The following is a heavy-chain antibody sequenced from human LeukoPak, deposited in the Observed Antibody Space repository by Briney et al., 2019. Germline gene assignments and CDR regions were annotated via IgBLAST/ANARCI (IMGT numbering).Heavy chain of an antibody. CDR2: INGKGGT. D-gene: IGHD3-10*01. CDR3: ARDLVYGSGSCGH. Sequence: GGSLRLSCAASGFTFSNYWMQWVRQAPGKELVWVSRINGKGGTSYADSVKGRFTISRDNAKNTVHLQMNSLRAEDTAVYYCARDLVYGSGSCGHWGQGTLVTVSS. CDR1: GFTFSNYW. J-gene: IGHJ4*02. V-gene: IGHV3-74*01.